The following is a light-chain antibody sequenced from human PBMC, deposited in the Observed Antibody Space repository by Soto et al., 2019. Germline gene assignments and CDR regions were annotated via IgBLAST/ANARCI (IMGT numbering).Light chain of an antibody. V-gene: IGKV1-17*01. CDR2: AAS. CDR3: QHYDRYGGLT. Sequence: DIQVTQSPSSLSASVGDRVTITCRASQGIRYDLAWYQPKPGNAPKRLIYAASSLQSGVPLRFSGSGFGTDFTIPLSSLQPEAFATYYCQHYDRYGGLTFGPGTTVDIK. CDR1: QGIRYD. J-gene: IGKJ3*01.